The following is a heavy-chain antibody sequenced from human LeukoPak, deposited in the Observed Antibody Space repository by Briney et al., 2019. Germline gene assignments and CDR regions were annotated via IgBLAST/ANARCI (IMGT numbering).Heavy chain of an antibody. J-gene: IGHJ4*02. CDR1: GVTFSDYY. CDR3: ARKNTEAAAASFDY. CDR2: ISSSGSTI. V-gene: IGHV3-11*01. Sequence: GGSLRLSCAASGVTFSDYYMSWIRQAPGKGLEWVSYISSSGSTIYYADSVKGRFTISRDNAKNSLYLQMNSLRAEDTAVYYCARKNTEAAAASFDYWGQGTLVTVSS. D-gene: IGHD2/OR15-2a*01.